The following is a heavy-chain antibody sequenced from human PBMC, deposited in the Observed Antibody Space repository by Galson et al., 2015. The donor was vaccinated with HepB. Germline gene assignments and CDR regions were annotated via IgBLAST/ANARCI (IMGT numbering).Heavy chain of an antibody. J-gene: IGHJ4*02. CDR2: ISVSGGST. D-gene: IGHD1-1*01. CDR3: ARAHDREATVDY. Sequence: SLRLSCAASGFTFSSYAMSWVRQAPGKGLEWVSAISVSGGSTYYADSVKGRFTVSRDNSKNTLYLQMNSLRAEDTAVYYCARAHDREATVDYWGQGTLVTVSS. CDR1: GFTFSSYA. V-gene: IGHV3-23*01.